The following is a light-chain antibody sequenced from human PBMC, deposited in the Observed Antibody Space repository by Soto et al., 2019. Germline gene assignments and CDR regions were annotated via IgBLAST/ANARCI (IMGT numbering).Light chain of an antibody. Sequence: DIQMTQSPSTLSASVGDRVTITCRASQSISSWLAWYQQKPGKAPKLLIYKASSLESGVPSRFSGSGSGTEFTLTISSLQPDDFATYYCPHYNSYPGWTFGQGTKVEIK. V-gene: IGKV1-5*03. J-gene: IGKJ1*01. CDR3: PHYNSYPGWT. CDR2: KAS. CDR1: QSISSW.